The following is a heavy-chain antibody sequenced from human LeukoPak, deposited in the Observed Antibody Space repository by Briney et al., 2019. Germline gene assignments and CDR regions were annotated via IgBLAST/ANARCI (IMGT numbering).Heavy chain of an antibody. CDR3: ARGGALHYYYDSSGYPEHAFDI. D-gene: IGHD3-22*01. Sequence: SVKVSCKASGGTFSSYAISWVRQAPGQGLEWMGGIIPIFGTANYAQKFQGRVTITTDESTSTAYMELSSLRSEDTAVYYCARGGALHYYYDSSGYPEHAFDIWGQGTMVTVSS. V-gene: IGHV1-69*05. CDR1: GGTFSSYA. CDR2: IIPIFGTA. J-gene: IGHJ3*02.